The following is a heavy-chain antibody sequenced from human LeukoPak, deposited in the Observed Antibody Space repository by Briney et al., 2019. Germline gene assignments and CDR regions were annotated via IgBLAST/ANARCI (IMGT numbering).Heavy chain of an antibody. CDR3: ARRKATVTTGHFDY. CDR2: IYYSGST. J-gene: IGHJ4*02. Sequence: SETLSLTCAVYGGSFSSYYWSWIRQPPGKGLEWIGYIYYSGSTNYNPSLKSRVTISVDTSKNQFSLKLSSVTAADTAVYYCARRKATVTTGHFDYWGQGTLVTVSS. CDR1: GGSFSSYY. V-gene: IGHV4-59*08. D-gene: IGHD4-17*01.